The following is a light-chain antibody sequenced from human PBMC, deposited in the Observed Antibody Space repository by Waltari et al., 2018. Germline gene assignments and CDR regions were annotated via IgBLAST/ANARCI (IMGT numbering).Light chain of an antibody. J-gene: IGLJ2*01. CDR1: GSNIGAGYD. V-gene: IGLV1-40*01. CDR3: QSYDTSLSVI. CDR2: GVT. Sequence: QSVLTQPPSVSGAPGHRVTISCTGSGSNIGAGYDAPWSQQLPGKAPNLLIYGVTNRPSGVPDRFSGSQSGTSASLAITGLQAEDEADYFCQSYDTSLSVIFGGGTKLTVL.